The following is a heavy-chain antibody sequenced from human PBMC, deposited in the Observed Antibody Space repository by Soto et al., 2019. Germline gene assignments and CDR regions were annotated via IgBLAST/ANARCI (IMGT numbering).Heavy chain of an antibody. Sequence: QVQLQESGPGLVKPSETLSLTCTVSGDSVSSPRYFWSWIRQPPGKGLEWIGYIYYSETTNYNPSLKSRNTMSVDTSKNQFPLRLSSVTAADTAVYYCARHSGGGGYSNYWGQGTLVTVSS. CDR1: GDSVSSPRYF. J-gene: IGHJ4*02. CDR3: ARHSGGGGYSNY. V-gene: IGHV4-61*01. D-gene: IGHD3-16*01. CDR2: IYYSETT.